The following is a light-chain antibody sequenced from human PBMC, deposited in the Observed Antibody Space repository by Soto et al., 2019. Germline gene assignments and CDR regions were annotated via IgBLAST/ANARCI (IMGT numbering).Light chain of an antibody. J-gene: IGLJ2*01. CDR3: AAWDDSLSGPL. V-gene: IGLV1-40*01. Sequence: QSVLTQPPSVSGAPGQRVTISCTGSTSNIGAGYDVHWYQQVPGTTPKLLIYANNNRPSGVPDRFSGSKSGTSASLVITGLQAEDEADYYCAAWDDSLSGPLFGGGTKLTVL. CDR1: TSNIGAGYD. CDR2: ANN.